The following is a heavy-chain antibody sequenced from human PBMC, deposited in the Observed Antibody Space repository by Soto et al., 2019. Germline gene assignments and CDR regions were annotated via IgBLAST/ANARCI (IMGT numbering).Heavy chain of an antibody. D-gene: IGHD6-13*01. V-gene: IGHV4-4*02. CDR3: ARGALLYATPGRNWFDS. J-gene: IGHJ5*01. CDR2: IFYSGHT. CDR1: GASISGSHW. Sequence: QVHLQESGPGLVKASGTLSLTCAVSGASISGSHWWSWVRQSPGKGLEWIGEIFYSGHTNYNPSLKSRVTISLDKSTNRFSLTLSSVTAADTAVYYCARGALLYATPGRNWFDSWGQGALVIVSS.